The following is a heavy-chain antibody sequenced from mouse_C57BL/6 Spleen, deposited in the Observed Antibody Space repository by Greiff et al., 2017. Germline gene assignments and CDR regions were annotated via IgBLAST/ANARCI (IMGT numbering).Heavy chain of an antibody. D-gene: IGHD1-1*01. CDR3: ARDYYGSSYYFDY. Sequence: VQLKESGPGLVKPSPSLSLTCSVTGYSITSGYYWNWIRQFPGNKLEWMGYISYDGSNNYNPSLKNRISITRDTSKNQFFLKLNSVTTEDTATYYCARDYYGSSYYFDYWGQGTTLTVSS. CDR1: GYSITSGYY. J-gene: IGHJ2*01. V-gene: IGHV3-6*01. CDR2: ISYDGSN.